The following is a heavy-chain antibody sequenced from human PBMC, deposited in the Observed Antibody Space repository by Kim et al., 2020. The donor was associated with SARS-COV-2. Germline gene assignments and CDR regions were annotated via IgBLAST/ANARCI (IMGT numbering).Heavy chain of an antibody. V-gene: IGHV3-11*06. CDR3: AGGGSNNWNYYDPFCWFDP. J-gene: IGHJ5*02. Sequence: KGRFTISRDNAKNSLYLQMNSLRAEDTAVYYCAGGGSNNWNYYDPFCWFDPWGQGTLVTVSS. D-gene: IGHD1-7*01.